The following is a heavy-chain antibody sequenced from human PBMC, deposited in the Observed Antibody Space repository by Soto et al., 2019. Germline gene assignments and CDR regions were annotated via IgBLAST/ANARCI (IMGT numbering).Heavy chain of an antibody. V-gene: IGHV1-18*01. J-gene: IGHJ4*02. CDR2: LSAYNGKT. CDR3: ARGTTVETGSY. CDR1: GYTFTSYG. D-gene: IGHD4-17*01. Sequence: QVQLVQSGAEVKKPGASVKVSCKASGYTFTSYGINWVRQAPGQGLEWMGWLSAYNGKTNYAQTRQGRVTMTTNTSTSTAYMEMTSLRSDDTAVYYCARGTTVETGSYWGQGTLVTVSS.